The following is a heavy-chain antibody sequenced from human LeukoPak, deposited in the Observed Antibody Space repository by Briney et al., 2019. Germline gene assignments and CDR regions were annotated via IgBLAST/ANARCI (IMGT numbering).Heavy chain of an antibody. J-gene: IGHJ4*02. CDR3: AKDVRDLTVPAANNDY. D-gene: IGHD2-2*01. V-gene: IGHV3-30*02. CDR1: GFTFSSYG. Sequence: QSGGSLRLSCAASGFTFSSYGMHWVRQAPGKGLEWVAFIRYDGSNKYYADSVKGRFTISRDNSKNTLYLQMNSLRAEDTAVYYCAKDVRDLTVPAANNDYWGQGTLVTVSS. CDR2: IRYDGSNK.